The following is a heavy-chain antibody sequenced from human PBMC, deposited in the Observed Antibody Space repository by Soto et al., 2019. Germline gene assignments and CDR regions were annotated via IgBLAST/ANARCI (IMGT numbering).Heavy chain of an antibody. J-gene: IGHJ5*02. CDR2: ISGSGGST. Sequence: GGSLRLSCAASGFTFSSYAMSWVRQAPGKGLEWVSAISGSGGSTYYADSVKGRFTISRDNSKNTLYLQMNSLRAEDTAVYYCARVYYDFWCGYYTQGSQKNWFAPWGQRTLVPVSS. D-gene: IGHD3-3*01. CDR3: ARVYYDFWCGYYTQGSQKNWFAP. V-gene: IGHV3-23*01. CDR1: GFTFSSYA.